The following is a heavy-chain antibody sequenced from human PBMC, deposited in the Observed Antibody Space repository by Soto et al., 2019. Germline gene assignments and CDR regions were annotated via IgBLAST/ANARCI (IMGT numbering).Heavy chain of an antibody. CDR1: GGSISSSNW. D-gene: IGHD1-7*01. CDR2: IYHSGST. V-gene: IGHV4-4*02. J-gene: IGHJ4*02. CDR3: ARRGITGTRYFDY. Sequence: SETLSLTCAVSGGSISSSNWWSWVRQPPGKGLEWIGEIYHSGSTNYNPSLKSRVTISVDKSKNQFSLKLSSVTAADTAVYYCARRGITGTRYFDYWGQGTLVTVSS.